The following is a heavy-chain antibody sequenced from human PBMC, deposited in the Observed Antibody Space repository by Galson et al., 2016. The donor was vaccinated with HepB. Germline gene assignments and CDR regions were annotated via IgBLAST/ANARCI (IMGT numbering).Heavy chain of an antibody. CDR1: GFTFTTSA. CDR2: ISGSGGST. CDR3: AKDDDDYNDAFDI. D-gene: IGHD5-24*01. Sequence: SLRLSCAASGFTFTTSAMSWVRQAPRKGLEWVSGISGSGGSTYYADSVKGRFTISRDNSKNTLYLQMNSLRAEDTAVYYCAKDDDDYNDAFDIWGQGTMVTVSS. J-gene: IGHJ3*02. V-gene: IGHV3-23*01.